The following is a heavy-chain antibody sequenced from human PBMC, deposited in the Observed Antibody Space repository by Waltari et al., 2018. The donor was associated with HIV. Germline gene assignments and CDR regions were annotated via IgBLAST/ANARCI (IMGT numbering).Heavy chain of an antibody. J-gene: IGHJ4*02. Sequence: QLQLQESGPGLVKPSETLSLTCTVSGGSIRSSSYYWGWIRPPPGKGLEWIGSIYYSGSTYYNPSLKSRVTISVDTSKNQFSLKLSSVTAADTAVYYCARQPPWSGYYQAIFDYWGQGTLVTVSS. CDR3: ARQPPWSGYYQAIFDY. CDR1: GGSIRSSSYY. CDR2: IYYSGST. V-gene: IGHV4-39*01. D-gene: IGHD3-3*01.